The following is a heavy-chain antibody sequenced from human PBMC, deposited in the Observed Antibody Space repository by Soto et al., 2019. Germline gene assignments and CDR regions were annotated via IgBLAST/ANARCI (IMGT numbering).Heavy chain of an antibody. CDR2: IYHSGST. Sequence: PPETLSLTCAVSGYSISSGYYWGWIRQPPGKGLEWIGSIYHSGSTYYNPSLKSRVTISVDTSKNQFSLKLSSVTAADTAVYYCARGGYSYGYYYGMDVWGQGTTVTVSS. CDR1: GYSISSGYY. CDR3: ARGGYSYGYYYGMDV. D-gene: IGHD5-18*01. J-gene: IGHJ6*02. V-gene: IGHV4-38-2*01.